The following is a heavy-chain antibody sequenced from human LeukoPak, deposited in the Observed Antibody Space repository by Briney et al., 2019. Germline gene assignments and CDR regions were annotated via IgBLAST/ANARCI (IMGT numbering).Heavy chain of an antibody. CDR2: IRYDGSDK. Sequence: GGSLRLSCVASGFSFSSYGMHWVRQAPGKGPEWEAFIRYDGSDKYYAESVKGRFTISRDNSKSTLYLQMNSLRVEDTATYYCAKDGVGTSAWGIWGQGALVTVAS. CDR1: GFSFSSYG. D-gene: IGHD6-19*01. V-gene: IGHV3-30*02. CDR3: AKDGVGTSAWGI. J-gene: IGHJ4*02.